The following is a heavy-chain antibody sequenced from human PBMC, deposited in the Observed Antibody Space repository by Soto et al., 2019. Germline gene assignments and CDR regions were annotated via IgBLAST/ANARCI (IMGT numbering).Heavy chain of an antibody. CDR1: GYIFTDYY. CDR3: ARDGSSSADYFDY. CDR2: INPNSGGT. D-gene: IGHD6-6*01. Sequence: GASVKVSCKASGYIFTDYYMHWVRQAPGQELGWMGRINPNSGGTNYAQKFQGWVTMTRDTSISTAYMELSRLRSDDTAMYYCARDGSSSADYFDYWGQGTLVTVSS. V-gene: IGHV1-2*04. J-gene: IGHJ4*02.